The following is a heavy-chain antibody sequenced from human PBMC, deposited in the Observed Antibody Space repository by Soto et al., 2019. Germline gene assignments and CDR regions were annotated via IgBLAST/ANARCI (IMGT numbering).Heavy chain of an antibody. V-gene: IGHV3-30-3*01. CDR2: ISYDGSNK. Sequence: GGSLRRSCAASGFTFSSYAMHWVRQAPGKGLEWVAVISYDGSNKYYADSVKGRFTISRDNSKNTLYLQMNSLRAEDTAVYYCARDYGNYGPFDYWGQGTLVTVS. CDR3: ARDYGNYGPFDY. D-gene: IGHD3-10*01. CDR1: GFTFSSYA. J-gene: IGHJ4*02.